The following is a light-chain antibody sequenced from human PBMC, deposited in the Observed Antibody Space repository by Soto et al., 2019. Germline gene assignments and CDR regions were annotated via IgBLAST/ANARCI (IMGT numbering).Light chain of an antibody. V-gene: IGKV3-11*01. J-gene: IGKJ2*01. Sequence: EIVLTQSPATLSLSPGERATLSCRASQSVSSYLAWYQQKHGQAPRLLIYDASNRATGIPARFSGSGSGTDFTLSISSLEPEDFAVYYCQQRSNWPPYTFAQGTKLEIK. CDR3: QQRSNWPPYT. CDR2: DAS. CDR1: QSVSSY.